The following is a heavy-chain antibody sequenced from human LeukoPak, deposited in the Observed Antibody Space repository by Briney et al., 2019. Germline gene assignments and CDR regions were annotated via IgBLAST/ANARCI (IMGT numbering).Heavy chain of an antibody. D-gene: IGHD3-9*01. J-gene: IGHJ4*02. Sequence: PGGSLRLSRAASGFTFSSYEMNWVRQAPGKGLEWVSYISSSGSTIYYADSVKGRFTISRDNAKNSLYLQMNSLRAEDTAVYYCAREALRLVLDYWGQGTLVTVSS. V-gene: IGHV3-48*03. CDR1: GFTFSSYE. CDR3: AREALRLVLDY. CDR2: ISSSGSTI.